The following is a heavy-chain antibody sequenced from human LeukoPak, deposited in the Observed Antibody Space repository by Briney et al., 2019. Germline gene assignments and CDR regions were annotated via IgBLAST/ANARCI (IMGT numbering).Heavy chain of an antibody. Sequence: PSQTLSLTCTVSGGSISSGDYYWSWIRQPPGKGLEWIGYIYYSGSTYYNPSLKSRVTISVDTSKNQFSLKLSSVTAADTAVYYCARGRFLWNRDAFDIWGQGTMVTVSS. J-gene: IGHJ3*02. V-gene: IGHV4-30-4*01. D-gene: IGHD3-10*01. CDR1: GGSISSGDYY. CDR3: ARGRFLWNRDAFDI. CDR2: IYYSGST.